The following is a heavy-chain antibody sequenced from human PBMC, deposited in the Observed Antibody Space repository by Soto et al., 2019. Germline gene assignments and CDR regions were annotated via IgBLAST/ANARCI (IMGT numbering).Heavy chain of an antibody. CDR2: IYTAGGT. J-gene: IGHJ5*02. D-gene: IGHD1-1*01. V-gene: IGHV3-53*02. CDR1: GFTVSNTY. CDR3: ARALQVAKFGFEP. Sequence: EVQLVETGGGLIQPGGSLRLSCAASGFTVSNTYMTWVRQPPGKGLECVSVIYTAGGTKYANSVQGRFIISRDNSKNTLYLQMNCLRADDTAVYYCARALQVAKFGFEPEGQGTLVTV.